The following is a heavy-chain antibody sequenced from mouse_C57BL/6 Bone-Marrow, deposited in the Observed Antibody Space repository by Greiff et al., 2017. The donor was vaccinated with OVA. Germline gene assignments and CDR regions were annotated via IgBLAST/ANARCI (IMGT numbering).Heavy chain of an antibody. J-gene: IGHJ1*03. CDR2: IDPETGGT. CDR1: GYTFTDYE. V-gene: IGHV1-15*01. Sequence: VQLQQSGAELVRPGASVTLSCKASGYTFTDYEMHWVKQTPVHGLEWIGAIDPETGGTAYNQKFKGKAILTADKSSSTAYMELRSLTSEDSAVSYCTRWGDYYVWYFDVWGTGTPVTFSS. D-gene: IGHD1-1*01. CDR3: TRWGDYYVWYFDV.